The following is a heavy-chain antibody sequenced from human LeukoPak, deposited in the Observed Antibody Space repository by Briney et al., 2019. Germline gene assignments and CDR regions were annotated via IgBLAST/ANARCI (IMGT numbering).Heavy chain of an antibody. J-gene: IGHJ5*02. CDR3: ARVSPARGNWFDP. CDR2: IYHSGST. V-gene: IGHV4-38-2*02. Sequence: SETLSLTCTVSGYSISSGYYWGWIRQPPGKGLEWIGSIYHSGSTYYNPSLKSRVTISVDTSKNQFSLKLSSVTAADTAVYYCARVSPARGNWFDPWGQGTLVTVSS. CDR1: GYSISSGYY.